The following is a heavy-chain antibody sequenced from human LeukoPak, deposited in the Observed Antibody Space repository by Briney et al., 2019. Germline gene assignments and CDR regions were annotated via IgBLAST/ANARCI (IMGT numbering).Heavy chain of an antibody. V-gene: IGHV4-59*08. CDR2: IYYSGST. CDR1: GGSSRLYY. D-gene: IGHD6-19*01. Sequence: SETLSLTCTVSGGSSRLYYWSWIRQPPGKGLEWIGYIYYSGSTNYNPSLRSRVNISVDTSKNQFSLKLSSVTAADTAVYYCARSQWLGAFDIWGQGTMVTVSS. J-gene: IGHJ3*02. CDR3: ARSQWLGAFDI.